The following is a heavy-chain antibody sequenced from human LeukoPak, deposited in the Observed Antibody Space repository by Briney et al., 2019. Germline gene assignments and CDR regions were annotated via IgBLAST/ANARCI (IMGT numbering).Heavy chain of an antibody. J-gene: IGHJ4*02. CDR3: AREGPRGNSQFDY. V-gene: IGHV3-33*01. CDR2: IWYDGSNK. Sequence: GGSLRLSCAASGFTFSNYGMYWVRQAPGKGLEWVALIWYDGSNKYYTDSVKGRFTISRDNSKNTLYLHMNSLRAEDTALYYCAREGPRGNSQFDYWGQGTLVTVSS. D-gene: IGHD2/OR15-2a*01. CDR1: GFTFSNYG.